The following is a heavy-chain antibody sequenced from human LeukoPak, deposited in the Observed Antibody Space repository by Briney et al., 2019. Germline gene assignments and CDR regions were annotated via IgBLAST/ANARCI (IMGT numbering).Heavy chain of an antibody. D-gene: IGHD3-10*01. V-gene: IGHV3-30*04. CDR3: AKDLGAHGAEAFDY. CDR1: GFTFSSYA. CDR2: ISYDGSNK. J-gene: IGHJ4*02. Sequence: PGGSLRLSCAASGFTFSSYAMHWVRQAPGKGLEWVAVISYDGSNKYYADSVKGRFTISRDNSKNTLYLQMNSLRAEDTAVYYCAKDLGAHGAEAFDYWGQGTLVTVSS.